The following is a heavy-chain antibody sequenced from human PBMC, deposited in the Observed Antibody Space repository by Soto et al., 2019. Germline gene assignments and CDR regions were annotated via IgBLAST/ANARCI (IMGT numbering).Heavy chain of an antibody. J-gene: IGHJ3*02. V-gene: IGHV5-51*01. CDR1: GYSFTSYW. D-gene: IGHD4-17*01. Sequence: GESLKISCKGSGYSFTSYWIGWVRQMPGKGLEWMGIIYPGDSDTRYSPSFQGQVTISADKSISTAYLQWSSLKASDTAMYYYASRTTVTIQAFDIWGQGTMVTVSS. CDR3: ASRTTVTIQAFDI. CDR2: IYPGDSDT.